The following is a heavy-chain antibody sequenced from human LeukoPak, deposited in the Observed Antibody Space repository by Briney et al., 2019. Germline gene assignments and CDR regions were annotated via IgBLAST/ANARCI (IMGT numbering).Heavy chain of an antibody. CDR1: GFTFSDYY. V-gene: IGHV3-11*01. Sequence: GGSLRLSCAASGFTFSDYYMRWIRQAPGKGLEWVSYISSSGSTIYYADSVKGRFTISRDNAKNSLYLQMNSLRAEDTAVYYCASRYDFWSGPPDDYWGQGTLVTVSS. CDR2: ISSSGSTI. D-gene: IGHD3-3*01. J-gene: IGHJ4*02. CDR3: ASRYDFWSGPPDDY.